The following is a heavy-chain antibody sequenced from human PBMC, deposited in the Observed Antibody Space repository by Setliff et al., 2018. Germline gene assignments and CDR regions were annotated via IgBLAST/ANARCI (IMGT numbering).Heavy chain of an antibody. Sequence: SETLSLTCTVSGGTLTDYFWSWVRQPPGKRLEWIGDIDHGGGSSYNPSLQSRVTLSLDTSENEFSLRLASVTAADTAVYFCARTINFLGSGTWGYMDVWGKGTTVTVSS. CDR2: IDHGGGS. CDR1: GGTLTDYF. D-gene: IGHD3-10*01. J-gene: IGHJ6*03. V-gene: IGHV4-34*01. CDR3: ARTINFLGSGTWGYMDV.